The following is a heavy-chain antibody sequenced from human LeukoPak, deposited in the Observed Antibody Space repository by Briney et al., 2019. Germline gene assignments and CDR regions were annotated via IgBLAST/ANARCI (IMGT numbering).Heavy chain of an antibody. CDR1: GFTVSSNY. V-gene: IGHV3-53*01. CDR2: IYSGGST. J-gene: IGHJ5*02. Sequence: GGSLRLSCAASGFTVSSNYMSWVRQAPGKGLEWVSVIYSGGSTYCADSVKGRFTISRDNSQNTLYLQMNSLRAEDTAVYYCARENSGSYRVRWFDPWGQGTLVTVSS. D-gene: IGHD1-26*01. CDR3: ARENSGSYRVRWFDP.